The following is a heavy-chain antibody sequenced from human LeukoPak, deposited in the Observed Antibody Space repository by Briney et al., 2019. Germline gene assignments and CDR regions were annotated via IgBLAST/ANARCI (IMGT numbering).Heavy chain of an antibody. D-gene: IGHD2-15*01. J-gene: IGHJ4*02. CDR1: GYTFTGYY. CDR3: AREVGGYCSGGSCYFDY. Sequence: ASVKVSCKASGYTFTGYYMHWVRQAPGRGLEWMGWINPNSGGTNYAQKFQGRVTMTRDTSISTAYMELSRLRSDDTAVYYCAREVGGYCSGGSCYFDYWGQGTLVTVSS. V-gene: IGHV1-2*02. CDR2: INPNSGGT.